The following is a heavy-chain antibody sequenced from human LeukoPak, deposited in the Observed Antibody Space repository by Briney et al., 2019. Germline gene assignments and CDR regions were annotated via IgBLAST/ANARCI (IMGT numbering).Heavy chain of an antibody. Sequence: ASVKVSCKASGYTFTGYYIHWVRQAPGQGLEWMGWINPDNGVTNYTQKFQGRVTLTTDTSTSTAYMELSSLRSDDTAVYYCARDDNYGIFVNVDYWGQGTLVTVSS. V-gene: IGHV1-2*02. J-gene: IGHJ4*02. CDR3: ARDDNYGIFVNVDY. CDR2: INPDNGVT. D-gene: IGHD4-11*01. CDR1: GYTFTGYY.